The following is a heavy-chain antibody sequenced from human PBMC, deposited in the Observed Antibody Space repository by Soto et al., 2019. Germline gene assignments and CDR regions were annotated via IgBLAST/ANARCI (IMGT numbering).Heavy chain of an antibody. Sequence: PSETLSLTCTVSGGSISSYYWSWIRQPPGKGLEWIGYIYYSGSTNYNPSLKSRVTISVDTSKNQFSLKLSSVTAADTAVYYCARHKSYYYMDVWGKGTTVTVSS. CDR2: IYYSGST. CDR1: GGSISSYY. V-gene: IGHV4-59*08. J-gene: IGHJ6*03. CDR3: ARHKSYYYMDV.